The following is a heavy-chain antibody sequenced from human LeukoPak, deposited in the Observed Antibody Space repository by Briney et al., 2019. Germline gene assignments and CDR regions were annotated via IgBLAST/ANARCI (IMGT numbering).Heavy chain of an antibody. CDR1: GFTFSGSA. Sequence: GGSLRLSCVVSGFTFSGSAVHWVRQASGKGLEWVGRIRSKANNYATAYAASVKGRFTISRDDSKNTACLQMNSLKTEDTAVYYCTGDNFDSSVKFDYWGQGTLVTVSS. J-gene: IGHJ4*02. V-gene: IGHV3-73*01. CDR3: TGDNFDSSVKFDY. D-gene: IGHD3-22*01. CDR2: IRSKANNYAT.